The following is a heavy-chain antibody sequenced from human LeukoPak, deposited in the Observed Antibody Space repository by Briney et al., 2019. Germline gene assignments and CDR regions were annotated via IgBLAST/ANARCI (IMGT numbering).Heavy chain of an antibody. CDR3: ARAPEDWFDP. J-gene: IGHJ5*02. D-gene: IGHD1-14*01. CDR1: GCTISSYY. CDR2: IYYSGST. V-gene: IGHV4-59*01. Sequence: SETLSLTCTGSGCTISSYYCSWIRQPPGKGLEWIGYIYYSGSTNYNPSLKRRVTISVDTSKNQFSLKLSSVTAADTAVYYCARAPEDWFDPWGQGTLVTVSS.